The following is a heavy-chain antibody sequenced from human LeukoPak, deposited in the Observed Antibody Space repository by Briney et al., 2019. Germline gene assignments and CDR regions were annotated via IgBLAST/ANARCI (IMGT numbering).Heavy chain of an antibody. D-gene: IGHD1-1*01. J-gene: IGHJ4*02. CDR2: INTDGSIR. V-gene: IGHV3-74*01. CDR3: VRDLEIVTTPAGITPGDDFDY. Sequence: GGSLRLSCAASGFTFRSKWMHWVRQAPGKGLVWVSRINTDGSIRSYADSVKGRFTISRDNAKNTLYLGMNSLRVEDTAVYYCVRDLEIVTTPAGITPGDDFDYWGQGALVTVSA. CDR1: GFTFRSKW.